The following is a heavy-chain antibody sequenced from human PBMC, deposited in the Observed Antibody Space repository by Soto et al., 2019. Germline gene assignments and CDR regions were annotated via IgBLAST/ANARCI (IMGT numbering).Heavy chain of an antibody. CDR1: GYTFTGYY. CDR3: AHRRWRIAAAPKPYNWFDP. CDR2: INPNSGGT. J-gene: IGHJ5*02. D-gene: IGHD6-13*01. Sequence: GASVKVSCKASGYTFTGYYMHWVRQAPGQGLEWMGWINPNSGGTNYAQKFQGWLTITKDTSKNQVVLTMTNMDPVDTATYYCAHRRWRIAAAPKPYNWFDPWGQGTLVTVSS. V-gene: IGHV1-2*04.